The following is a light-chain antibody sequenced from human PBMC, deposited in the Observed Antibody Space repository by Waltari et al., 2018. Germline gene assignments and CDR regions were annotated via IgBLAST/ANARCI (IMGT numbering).Light chain of an antibody. CDR1: QSVSNF. CDR3: QQRANWPPLT. Sequence: EIVLTQSPATLSLSPGERATLSCRANQSVSNFLAWYQQKPGQAPRLLIYHASNRATGIPTRFSGRGSGTDFTLTISSLEPGDSAVYYCQQRANWPPLTFGGGTRVEI. V-gene: IGKV3-11*01. J-gene: IGKJ4*01. CDR2: HAS.